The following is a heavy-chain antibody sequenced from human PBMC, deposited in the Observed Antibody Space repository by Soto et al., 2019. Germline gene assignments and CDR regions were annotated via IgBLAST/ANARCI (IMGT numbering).Heavy chain of an antibody. D-gene: IGHD1-26*01. J-gene: IGHJ5*02. CDR3: ARVVGALGHWFDP. Sequence: ASVKVSCKASGGTFSSYTISWVRQAPGQRLEWMGRISAYNGNTNYAQKLQGRVTMTTDTSTSTAYMELRSLRSDYTAVYYCARVVGALGHWFDPWGQGTLVTVSS. CDR1: GGTFSSYT. CDR2: ISAYNGNT. V-gene: IGHV1-18*01.